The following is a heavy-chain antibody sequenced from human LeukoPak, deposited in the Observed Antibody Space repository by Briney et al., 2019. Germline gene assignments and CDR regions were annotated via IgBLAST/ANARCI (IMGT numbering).Heavy chain of an antibody. Sequence: PSETLSLTCTVSGGSISSYYWSWIRQPPGKGLVWIGYTYYSGSTNYNPSLKSRVTISVDTSKNQFSLKLSSVTAADTAVYYCARGGYDFDYWGQGTLVTVSS. J-gene: IGHJ4*02. V-gene: IGHV4-59*01. CDR3: ARGGYDFDY. CDR2: TYYSGST. CDR1: GGSISSYY. D-gene: IGHD5-12*01.